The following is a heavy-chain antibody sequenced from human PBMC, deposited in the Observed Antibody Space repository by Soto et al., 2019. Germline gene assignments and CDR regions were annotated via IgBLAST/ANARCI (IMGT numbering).Heavy chain of an antibody. V-gene: IGHV1-18*01. J-gene: IGHJ5*01. Sequence: ASVKVSCKASGYTFTSYGISWVRQAPGQGLEWMGWISAYNGNTNYAQKLQDRVTMTRSTSISTAYMELSSLTSEDTAVYYCTGGPPNWGFDSWGQGTPVTVSS. D-gene: IGHD7-27*01. CDR1: GYTFTSYG. CDR3: TGGPPNWGFDS. CDR2: ISAYNGNT.